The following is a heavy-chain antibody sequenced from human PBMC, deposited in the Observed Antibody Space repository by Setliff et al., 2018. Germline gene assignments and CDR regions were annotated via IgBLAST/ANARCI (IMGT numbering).Heavy chain of an antibody. CDR2: ISNSGGEI. J-gene: IGHJ4*02. CDR3: ARDGVFYGSRSYYKTNLDY. CDR1: GFTFNNYF. D-gene: IGHD3-10*01. Sequence: PGGSLRLSCAASGFTFNNYFMIWVRQAPGKGLEWVSSISNSGGEIHYADSVKGRFTISRDNPRSTLYLQMNSLRAEDTALYYCARDGVFYGSRSYYKTNLDYWGQGTQVTVSS. V-gene: IGHV3-23*01.